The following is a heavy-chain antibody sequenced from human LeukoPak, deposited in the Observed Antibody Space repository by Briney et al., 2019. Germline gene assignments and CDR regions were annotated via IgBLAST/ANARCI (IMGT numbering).Heavy chain of an antibody. CDR1: GFTFSNYA. J-gene: IGHJ4*02. D-gene: IGHD2-21*02. CDR2: VSFDGTIE. V-gene: IGHV3-30-3*01. Sequence: GGSLRLSCAVSGFTFSNYAMHWVRQAPGKGLEWVAVVSFDGTIEYYAESVKGRFTISRDNSKNTLYLQMNSLRTEDTALYYCARDAGLSFRWYFDYWGQGTLVTVSS. CDR3: ARDAGLSFRWYFDY.